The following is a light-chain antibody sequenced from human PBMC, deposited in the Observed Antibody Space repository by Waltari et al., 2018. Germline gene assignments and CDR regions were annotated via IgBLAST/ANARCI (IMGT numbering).Light chain of an antibody. CDR2: GAS. Sequence: EIVMTQSPATLSVSPGERATLSCRASQGVSSNLAWYQQKPGQAPRLLIYGASTRATGIPARFSGSGSGTEFTLTISSMQSEDFAVYYCQQYNNWPSGTFGQGTKVEIK. CDR3: QQYNNWPSGT. J-gene: IGKJ1*01. CDR1: QGVSSN. V-gene: IGKV3-15*01.